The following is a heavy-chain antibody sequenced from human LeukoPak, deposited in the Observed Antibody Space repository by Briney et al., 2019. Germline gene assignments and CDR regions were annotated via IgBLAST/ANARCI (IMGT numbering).Heavy chain of an antibody. Sequence: SQTLSLTCTVSGGSISSVDYYWSWIHQPPGKGLEWIGYIYYSGSTYYNPSLKSRVTISEATSKNQFSLKLSSVTAADTAVYYCARAREGYSSGSVRFDYWGQGTLVTVSS. V-gene: IGHV4-30-4*01. J-gene: IGHJ4*02. D-gene: IGHD2-15*01. CDR2: IYYSGST. CDR1: GGSISSVDYY. CDR3: ARAREGYSSGSVRFDY.